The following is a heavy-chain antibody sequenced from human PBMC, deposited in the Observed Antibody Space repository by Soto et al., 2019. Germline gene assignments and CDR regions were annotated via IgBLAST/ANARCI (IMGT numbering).Heavy chain of an antibody. CDR3: ARGYYGFWSGYYDNWFDP. V-gene: IGHV3-11*01. CDR2: ISSSGSTI. CDR1: GFTFSDYY. Sequence: GGSLRLSCAASGFTFSDYYMSWIRQAPGKGLEWVSYISSSGSTIYYADSVKGRFTISRDNAKNSLYLQMNSLRAEDTAVYYCARGYYGFWSGYYDNWFDPWGQGTLVTVSS. J-gene: IGHJ5*02. D-gene: IGHD3-3*01.